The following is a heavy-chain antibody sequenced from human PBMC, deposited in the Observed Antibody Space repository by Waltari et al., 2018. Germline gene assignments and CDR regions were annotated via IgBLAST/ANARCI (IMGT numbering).Heavy chain of an antibody. CDR2: IYHSGST. Sequence: QVQLQESGPGLVKPSGTLSLTCAVSGGSISSSNWWSWVRQPPGKGLEWIGEIYHSGSTNYNPSLKSRVTISVDTSKNQFSLKLSSVTAADTAVYYCARDGAKTYYDFWSGRYFDLWGRGTLVTVSS. D-gene: IGHD3-3*01. V-gene: IGHV4-4*02. J-gene: IGHJ2*01. CDR3: ARDGAKTYYDFWSGRYFDL. CDR1: GGSISSSNW.